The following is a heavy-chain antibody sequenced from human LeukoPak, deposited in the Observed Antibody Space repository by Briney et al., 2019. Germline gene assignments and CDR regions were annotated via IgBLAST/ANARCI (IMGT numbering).Heavy chain of an antibody. Sequence: GGSLRLSCAASGFTFSSYSMNWVRQAPGKGLEWVSSISSSSSYIYYADSVKGRFTISRDNAKNSLYLQMNSLRAEDTAVYYCARVIGSSWYFDYYGMDVWGQGTTATVSS. D-gene: IGHD6-13*01. CDR2: ISSSSSYI. J-gene: IGHJ6*02. CDR1: GFTFSSYS. V-gene: IGHV3-21*01. CDR3: ARVIGSSWYFDYYGMDV.